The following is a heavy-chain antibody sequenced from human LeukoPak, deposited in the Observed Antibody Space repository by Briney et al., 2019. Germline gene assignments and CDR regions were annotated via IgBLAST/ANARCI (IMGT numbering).Heavy chain of an antibody. V-gene: IGHV4-34*01. CDR1: GGSFSGYY. CDR2: INHSGST. CDR3: ARRSIAAHPRWFDP. J-gene: IGHJ5*02. D-gene: IGHD6-6*01. Sequence: SETLSLTWAVYGGSFSGYYWSWIRQPPGKGLEWIGEINHSGSTNYNPSLKSRVTISVDTSKNQFSLKLSSVTAADTAVYYCARRSIAAHPRWFDPWGQGTLVTVSS.